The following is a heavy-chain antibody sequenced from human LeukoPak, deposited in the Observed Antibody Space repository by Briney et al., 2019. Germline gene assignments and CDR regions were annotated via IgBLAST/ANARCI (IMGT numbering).Heavy chain of an antibody. J-gene: IGHJ5*02. CDR2: ISAYNGNT. V-gene: IGHV1-18*01. CDR3: ARAGTSEQLWLRNNGWFDP. Sequence: ASVKVSCKASGYTFTSYGISWVRQAPGQGLEWMGWISAYNGNTNYAQKLQGRVTMTTDTSTSTAYMELRSLRAEDTAVYYCARAGTSEQLWLRNNGWFDPWGQGTLVTVSS. D-gene: IGHD5-18*01. CDR1: GYTFTSYG.